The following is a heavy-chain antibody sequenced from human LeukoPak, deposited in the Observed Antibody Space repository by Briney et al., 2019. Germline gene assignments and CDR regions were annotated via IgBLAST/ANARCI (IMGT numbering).Heavy chain of an antibody. CDR3: AKVGSSSWYGTLYYYYYMDV. D-gene: IGHD6-13*01. CDR1: GFTFSSYG. CDR2: ISDSGAYT. V-gene: IGHV3-23*01. J-gene: IGHJ6*03. Sequence: PGGSLRLSCAASGFTFSSYGMSWVRQAPGKGLEWVSAISDSGAYTYYADSVKGRFTISRDNSKNTLYLQMNSLRAEDTAVYYCAKVGSSSWYGTLYYYYYMDVWGKGTTVTISS.